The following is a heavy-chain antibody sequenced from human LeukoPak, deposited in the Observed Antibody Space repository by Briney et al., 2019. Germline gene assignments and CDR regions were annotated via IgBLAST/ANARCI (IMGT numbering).Heavy chain of an antibody. J-gene: IGHJ5*02. V-gene: IGHV3-66*01. CDR2: LHSGDST. D-gene: IGHD2-21*01. CDR3: ARGSYSSKWFDP. CDR1: GFTFSNAW. Sequence: GGSLRLSCAASGFTFSNAWMSWVRQAPGKGLEWVSGLHSGDSTYYADSVKGRFTISRDNSKNTLYLQMNSLRVEDTAVYYCARGSYSSKWFDPWGQGTLVTVSS.